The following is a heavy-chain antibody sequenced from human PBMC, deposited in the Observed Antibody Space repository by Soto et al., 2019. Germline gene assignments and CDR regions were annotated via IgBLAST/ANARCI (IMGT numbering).Heavy chain of an antibody. Sequence: QVQLVESGGGVVQPGRSLRLSCAASGFTFSNYAMHWVRQAPGKGLEWVAVDASKAYYAESVKGRFTISRDNSKDTLYLLMNSLRGEDTAVYYCARTGSYGDYWGQGTLVTVSS. CDR2: DASKA. J-gene: IGHJ4*02. V-gene: IGHV3-33*01. D-gene: IGHD1-26*01. CDR1: GFTFSNYA. CDR3: ARTGSYGDY.